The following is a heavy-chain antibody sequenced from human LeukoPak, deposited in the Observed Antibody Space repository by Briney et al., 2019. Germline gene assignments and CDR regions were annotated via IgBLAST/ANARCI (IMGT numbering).Heavy chain of an antibody. V-gene: IGHV1-18*01. D-gene: IGHD6-13*01. Sequence: GESLKISCKGSGYTFTSYGISWVRQAPGQGLEWMGWISAYNGNTNYAQKLQGRVTMTTDTSTSTAYMELRSLRSDDTAVYYCARDQVAAAAAFDYWGQGTLVTVSS. CDR3: ARDQVAAAAAFDY. J-gene: IGHJ4*02. CDR1: GYTFTSYG. CDR2: ISAYNGNT.